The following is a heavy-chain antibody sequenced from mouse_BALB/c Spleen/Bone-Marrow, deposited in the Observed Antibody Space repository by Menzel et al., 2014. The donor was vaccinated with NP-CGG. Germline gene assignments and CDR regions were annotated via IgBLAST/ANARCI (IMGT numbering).Heavy chain of an antibody. CDR3: TREDTNWDFDY. D-gene: IGHD4-1*01. CDR2: ISSGGSYT. Sequence: EVKLVEPGGGLVKPGGSLKLSCAASEFTFSSYTMSWVRQTQEKRLEGVATISSGGSYTYYPDSVKGRFTISRDNAKNTLYLQMSSLKSEDTAMYYCTREDTNWDFDYWGQGTTLTVSS. J-gene: IGHJ2*01. V-gene: IGHV5-6-4*01. CDR1: EFTFSSYT.